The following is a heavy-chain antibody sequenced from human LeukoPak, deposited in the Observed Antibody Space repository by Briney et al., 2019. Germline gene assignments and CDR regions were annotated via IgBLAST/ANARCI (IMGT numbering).Heavy chain of an antibody. D-gene: IGHD1-26*01. CDR1: GYPFTDFP. CDR3: ARGPPGNQRFYDS. V-gene: IGHV1-18*01. CDR2: IITFNGDT. J-gene: IGHJ5*01. Sequence: ASVKVSCKASGYPFTDFPISWVRLAPGQGFEWMGWIITFNGDTNYAKKFHGRVTMTRNTSPNTVGMELKNLTSDDTAVYYCARGPPGNQRFYDSWGQGTLVTVSS.